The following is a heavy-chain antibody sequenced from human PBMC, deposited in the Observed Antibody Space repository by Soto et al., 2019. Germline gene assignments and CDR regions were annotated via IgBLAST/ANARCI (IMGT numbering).Heavy chain of an antibody. Sequence: QVQLVQSGAEVKKPGSSVKVSCKASGGTFSSYAISWVRQAPGQGLEWRGGIIAILGKANYAEKFQGRVTITADEYTSTAYMELSSLISEDTAVYYCARERGGAIIVGVTGTFDVWGQGTLVTVSS. CDR2: IIAILGKA. CDR1: GGTFSSYA. J-gene: IGHJ3*01. V-gene: IGHV1-69*01. D-gene: IGHD3-22*01. CDR3: ARERGGAIIVGVTGTFDV.